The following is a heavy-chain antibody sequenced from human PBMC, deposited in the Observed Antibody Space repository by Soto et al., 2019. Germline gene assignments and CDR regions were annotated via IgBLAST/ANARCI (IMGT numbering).Heavy chain of an antibody. CDR1: GFTFSSYA. CDR3: ARDNPQWKVVAGIKGYYYYGMDV. Sequence: PGESLKISCATSGFTFSSYAMSWVRQAPGEGLEWISAVSSSSSTIFYADSVKGRFTISRDNAKNSLYLQMNSLRDEDTAVYYCARDNPQWKVVAGIKGYYYYGMDVWGQGTTVTVSS. V-gene: IGHV3-48*02. CDR2: VSSSSSTI. J-gene: IGHJ6*02. D-gene: IGHD6-19*01.